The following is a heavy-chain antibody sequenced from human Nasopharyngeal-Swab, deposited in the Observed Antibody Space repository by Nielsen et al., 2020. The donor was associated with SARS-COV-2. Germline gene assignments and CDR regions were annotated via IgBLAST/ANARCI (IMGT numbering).Heavy chain of an antibody. D-gene: IGHD4-17*01. CDR1: GYTFTSYY. CDR3: ATGEYGDLHMDV. J-gene: IGHJ6*03. V-gene: IGHV1-46*01. Sequence: ASVNVSCKASGYTFTSYYMHWLRQAPGQGREWMGIINPSGGSTSYAQKFQGRVTMTRDTSTRTVYMELSSLRSEETAVYYCATGEYGDLHMDVWGKGTTVTVSS. CDR2: INPSGGST.